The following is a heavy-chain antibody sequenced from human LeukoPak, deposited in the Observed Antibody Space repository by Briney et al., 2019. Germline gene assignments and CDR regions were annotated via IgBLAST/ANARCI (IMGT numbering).Heavy chain of an antibody. J-gene: IGHJ4*02. CDR1: GFTFSSYE. CDR2: ISSGGSII. V-gene: IGHV3-48*03. CDR3: ARDFGVFDY. Sequence: PGGSLRLSCAASGFTFSSYEMHWVRQAPGKGLEWVSYISSGGSIIYYADSVKGRFTISRDNAKNSLHLQMNSLRAEDTAVYYCARDFGVFDYWGQGTLVTVSS. D-gene: IGHD3-16*01.